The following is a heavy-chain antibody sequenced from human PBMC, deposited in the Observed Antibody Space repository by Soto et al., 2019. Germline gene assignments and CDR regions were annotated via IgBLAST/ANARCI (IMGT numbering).Heavy chain of an antibody. CDR1: GGSFSGYY. D-gene: IGHD3-22*01. J-gene: IGHJ2*01. CDR3: ARRTYYYDSSGIKAYWYFDL. Sequence: SSETLSLTCAVYGGSFSGYYWSWIRQPPGKGLEWIGEINHSGSTNYNPSLKSRVTISVDTSKNQFSLKLSSVTAADTAVYYCARRTYYYDSSGIKAYWYFDLWGRGTLVTVSS. CDR2: INHSGST. V-gene: IGHV4-34*01.